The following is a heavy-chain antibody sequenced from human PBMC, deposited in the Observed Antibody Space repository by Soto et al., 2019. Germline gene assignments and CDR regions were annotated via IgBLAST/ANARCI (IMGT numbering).Heavy chain of an antibody. Sequence: QVQLQESGPGLVKPSETLSLTCTVSGGSVSSGSYYWSWIRQPPGKGLEWIGYIYYSGSTNYNPSLKSRVTISVDTSKNQFSLKLSSVTAADTAVYYCASNYDFWSGYSYYGMDVWGQGTTVTVSS. CDR1: GGSVSSGSYY. V-gene: IGHV4-61*01. D-gene: IGHD3-3*01. CDR2: IYYSGST. CDR3: ASNYDFWSGYSYYGMDV. J-gene: IGHJ6*02.